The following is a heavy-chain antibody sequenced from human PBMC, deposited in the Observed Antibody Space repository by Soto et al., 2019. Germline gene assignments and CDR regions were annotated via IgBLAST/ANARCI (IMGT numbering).Heavy chain of an antibody. Sequence: SVKVSCKASGGTFSSYAISWVRQAPGQGLEWMGGIIPIFGTANYAQKFQGRVTITADESTSTAYMELSSLRSDDTATYYCARDPDEVVGTDYHYYGMDVWDQGATVTVSS. D-gene: IGHD1-26*01. V-gene: IGHV1-69*13. CDR3: ARDPDEVVGTDYHYYGMDV. CDR1: GGTFSSYA. J-gene: IGHJ6*02. CDR2: IIPIFGTA.